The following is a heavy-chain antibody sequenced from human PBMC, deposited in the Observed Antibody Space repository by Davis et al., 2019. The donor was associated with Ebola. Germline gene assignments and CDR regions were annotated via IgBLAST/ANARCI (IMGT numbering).Heavy chain of an antibody. CDR3: AKGVAVAGTSSFDY. CDR1: GFTFSSYS. V-gene: IGHV3-23*01. CDR2: ISGSGGST. J-gene: IGHJ4*02. D-gene: IGHD6-19*01. Sequence: GGSLRLSCAASGFTFSSYSMNWVRQAPGKGLEWVSAISGSGGSTYYADSVKGRFTISRDNSKNTLYLQMNSLRAEDTAVYYCAKGVAVAGTSSFDYWGQGTLVTVSS.